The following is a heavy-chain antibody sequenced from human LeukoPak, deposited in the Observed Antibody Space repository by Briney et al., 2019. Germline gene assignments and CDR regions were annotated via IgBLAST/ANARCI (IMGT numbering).Heavy chain of an antibody. Sequence: SETLSLTCTVSDASINTGGYYWSWLRQDPGGGLEWIGYIFYSGRTYYNPSFQSRVTISEDTSTNQFSLKFSSLTAADTAVYYCARVPPANYYYYYRDFGGRGARVTVSS. CDR3: ARVPPANYYYYYRDF. V-gene: IGHV4-31*03. D-gene: IGHD1-26*01. CDR1: DASINTGGYY. CDR2: IFYSGRT. J-gene: IGHJ6*03.